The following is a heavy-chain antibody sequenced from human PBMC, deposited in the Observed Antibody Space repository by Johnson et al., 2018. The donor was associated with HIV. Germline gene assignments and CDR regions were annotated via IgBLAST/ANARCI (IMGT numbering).Heavy chain of an antibody. CDR1: GFNFSDYY. Sequence: QVQLVEYGGGLVKPGGSLRLSCAASGFNFSDYYMSWIRQAPGKGMEWVSYISSSGSTIYYADSVKGRFTISRDNAKNSLYLQMNSLRAEDTAVYYCARATRSSSSGRHDAFDIWGQGTMVTVSA. V-gene: IGHV3-11*04. CDR2: ISSSGSTI. J-gene: IGHJ3*02. CDR3: ARATRSSSSGRHDAFDI. D-gene: IGHD6-6*01.